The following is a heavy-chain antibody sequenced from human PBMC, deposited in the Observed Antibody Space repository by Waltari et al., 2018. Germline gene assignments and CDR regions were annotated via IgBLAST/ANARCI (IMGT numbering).Heavy chain of an antibody. V-gene: IGHV3-48*04. CDR2: ISSSSSTI. CDR3: ARDRSYRYYYYYGMDV. D-gene: IGHD3-10*01. J-gene: IGHJ6*02. CDR1: GFTFSSYS. Sequence: EVQLVESGGGLVQPGGSLRLSCAASGFTFSSYSMNWVRQAPGKGLEWVSYISSSSSTIYYACSVKGRFTISRDNAKNSLYLQMNSLRAEDTAVYYCARDRSYRYYYYYGMDVWGQGTTVTVSS.